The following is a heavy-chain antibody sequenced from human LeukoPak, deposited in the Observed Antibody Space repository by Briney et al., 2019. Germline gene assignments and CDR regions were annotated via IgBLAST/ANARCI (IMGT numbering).Heavy chain of an antibody. J-gene: IGHJ5*02. D-gene: IGHD3-10*01. CDR1: GYTFTGYY. V-gene: IGHV1-2*02. CDR3: ARGESITQNWFDP. CDR2: INPNSGGT. Sequence: GASVKVSCKASGYTFTGYYMHWVRQAPGQGLEWMGWINPNSGGTNYAQKFQGRVTMTRDTSISTAYMELSRLRSDDTAVYYCARGESITQNWFDPWGQGTLVTVSS.